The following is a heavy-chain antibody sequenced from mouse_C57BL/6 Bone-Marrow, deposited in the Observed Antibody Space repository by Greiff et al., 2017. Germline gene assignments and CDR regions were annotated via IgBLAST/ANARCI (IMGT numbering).Heavy chain of an antibody. D-gene: IGHD4-1*01. CDR3: ARGWDKDDY. CDR1: GFTFSSYA. CDR2: ISDGGSYT. V-gene: IGHV5-4*03. J-gene: IGHJ2*01. Sequence: EVKLMESGGGLVKPGGSLKLSCAASGFTFSSYAMSWVRQTPEKRLEWVATISDGGSYTYYPDNVKGRFTISRDNAKNNLYLQMSHLKSEDKAMYYCARGWDKDDYWGQGTTLTVSS.